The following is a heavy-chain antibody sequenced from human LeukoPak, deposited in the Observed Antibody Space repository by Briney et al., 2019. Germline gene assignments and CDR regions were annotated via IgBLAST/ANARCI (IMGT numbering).Heavy chain of an antibody. CDR3: ARVPARRVVTTPSYFDS. Sequence: SETLSLTCTGSSVSISDFYWTWIRQPPGMGLEWIGYINYSGGTNYNPSLKSRVTISVDTSKKHFSLRLTSAAAADTAVHYCARVPARRVVTTPSYFDSWGQGTLVTVSS. J-gene: IGHJ4*02. CDR2: INYSGGT. V-gene: IGHV4-59*01. D-gene: IGHD2-21*02. CDR1: SVSISDFY.